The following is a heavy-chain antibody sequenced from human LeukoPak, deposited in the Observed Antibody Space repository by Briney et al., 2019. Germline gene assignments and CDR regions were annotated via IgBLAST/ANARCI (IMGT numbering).Heavy chain of an antibody. CDR1: GFTFSSYA. CDR2: ISGSGGST. Sequence: PGGSLRLSCAASGFTFSSYAMSWVRQAPGKGLEWVSAISGSGGSTYYADSVKGRFTISRDNSKNTLYLQMNSLRAEDTAVYYCANPQAVVPAAMGAEYFQHWGQGTLVTVSS. J-gene: IGHJ1*01. V-gene: IGHV3-23*01. CDR3: ANPQAVVPAAMGAEYFQH. D-gene: IGHD2-2*01.